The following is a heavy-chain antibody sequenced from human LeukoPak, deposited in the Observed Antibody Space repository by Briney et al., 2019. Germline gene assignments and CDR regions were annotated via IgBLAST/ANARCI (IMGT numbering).Heavy chain of an antibody. CDR2: INHSGST. V-gene: IGHV4-34*01. Sequence: SETLSLTCAVYGGSFSGYYWSWIRQPPGKGLEWFGEINHSGSTNYNPSLKSRVTISVDTSKNQFSLKLSSVTAADTAVYYCARSPPISERKCSGGSCYSAYWGQGTLVTVSS. D-gene: IGHD2-15*01. CDR1: GGSFSGYY. CDR3: ARSPPISERKCSGGSCYSAY. J-gene: IGHJ4*02.